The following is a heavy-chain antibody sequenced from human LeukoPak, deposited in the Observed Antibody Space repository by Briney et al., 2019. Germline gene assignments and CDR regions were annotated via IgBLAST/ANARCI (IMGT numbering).Heavy chain of an antibody. CDR2: ISAYNGNT. J-gene: IGHJ5*02. CDR1: GYTFNTYG. CDR3: ARDGRQWVPLNWFDP. V-gene: IGHV1-18*04. D-gene: IGHD6-19*01. Sequence: GASVKVSCKASGYTFNTYGINWVRQAPGQGLEWMGWISAYNGNTNYTQNFQGRITLTTDTSTSTAYMELTRLRFDDTAVYYCARDGRQWVPLNWFDPWGQGTLVIVSS.